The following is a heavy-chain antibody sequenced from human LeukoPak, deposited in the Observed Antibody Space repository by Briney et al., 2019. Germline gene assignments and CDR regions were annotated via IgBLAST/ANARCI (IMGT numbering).Heavy chain of an antibody. V-gene: IGHV3-48*03. CDR1: GFTFSSYE. CDR2: ISSNGSTI. Sequence: GGSLRLSCAASGFTFSSYEMNWVRQAPGKGLEWVSYISSNGSTIYYADSVKGRFTISRDNAKNSLYLQMNSLRAEDTAVYYCAREPRDLWFGELLYHGMDVWVQGTTVTVSS. J-gene: IGHJ6*02. CDR3: AREPRDLWFGELLYHGMDV. D-gene: IGHD3-10*01.